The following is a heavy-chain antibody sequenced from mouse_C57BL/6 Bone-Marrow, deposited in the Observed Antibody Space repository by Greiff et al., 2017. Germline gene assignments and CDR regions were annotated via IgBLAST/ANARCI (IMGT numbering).Heavy chain of an antibody. D-gene: IGHD1-1*01. CDR3: AREVNYGSSSWFAY. CDR2: IYPGSGNT. CDR1: GYTFTDYY. V-gene: IGHV1-76*01. J-gene: IGHJ3*01. Sequence: VKLVESGAELVRPGASVKLSCKASGYTFTDYYINWVKQRPGQGLEWIARIYPGSGNTYYNEKFKGKATLTAEKSSSTAYMQLSSLTSEDSAVYFCAREVNYGSSSWFAYWGQGTLVTVSA.